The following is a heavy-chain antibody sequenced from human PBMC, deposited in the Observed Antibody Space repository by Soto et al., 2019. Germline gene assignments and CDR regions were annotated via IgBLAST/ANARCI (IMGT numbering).Heavy chain of an antibody. D-gene: IGHD6-19*01. V-gene: IGHV1-3*01. J-gene: IGHJ4*02. CDR2: INAGNGNT. CDR1: GYTFTSYA. CDR3: ARTPSGWLQAFDY. Sequence: QVQLVQSGAEVKKPGASVKVSCKASGYTFTSYAMHWVRQAPGQRLEWMGWINAGNGNTKYSQKFQGRVTITRETSASTAYMELSSLRSEDTAVYYCARTPSGWLQAFDYWGQGTLVTVSS.